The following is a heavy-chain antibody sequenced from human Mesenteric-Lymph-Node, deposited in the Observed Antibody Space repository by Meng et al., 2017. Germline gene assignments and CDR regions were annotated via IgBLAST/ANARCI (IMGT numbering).Heavy chain of an antibody. Sequence: QVQIQPGGAGRLKALGTLSLNCAVYGGSFSGYYWSWIRQPPGKGLEWIGEINHSGSTNYNPSLKSRVTISVDTSKNQFSLKLSSVTAADTAVYYCARLRIAVARHNYFDYWGQGTLVTVSS. V-gene: IGHV4-34*01. CDR1: GGSFSGYY. CDR2: INHSGST. CDR3: ARLRIAVARHNYFDY. J-gene: IGHJ4*02. D-gene: IGHD6-19*01.